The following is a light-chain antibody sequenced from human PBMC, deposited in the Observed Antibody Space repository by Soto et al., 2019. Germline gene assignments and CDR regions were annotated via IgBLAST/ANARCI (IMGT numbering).Light chain of an antibody. CDR3: TSWTTSTTMI. Sequence: QSALTQPASGSGSPGQSITISCTGTRSDIGAYNFVSWYQQHPGEVPKLILYDVNVRPSGVSNRVSGSKSGNTASLTISGLQAEDEADYYCTSWTTSTTMIFGGGTKLTVL. CDR2: DVN. J-gene: IGLJ2*01. V-gene: IGLV2-14*03. CDR1: RSDIGAYNF.